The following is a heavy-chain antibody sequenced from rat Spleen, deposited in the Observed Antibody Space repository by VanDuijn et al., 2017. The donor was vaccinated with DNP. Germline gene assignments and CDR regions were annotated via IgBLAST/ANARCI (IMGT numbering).Heavy chain of an antibody. CDR3: TTLTGRDY. V-gene: IGHV5-20*01. Sequence: EVQLVESGGGLVQPGRSLKLSCAASGFTFSNYYMAWVRQAPTKGLEWVAYISYDDRKTYYRDSVKGRFTISRDNSKSRLYLQMDSLRSEDTAIYYCTTLTGRDYWGQGVMVTVSS. D-gene: IGHD5-1*01. CDR2: ISYDDRKT. J-gene: IGHJ2*01. CDR1: GFTFSNYY.